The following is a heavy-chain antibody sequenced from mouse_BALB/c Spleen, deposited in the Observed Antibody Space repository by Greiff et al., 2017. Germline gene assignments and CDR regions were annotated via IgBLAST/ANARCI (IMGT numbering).Heavy chain of an antibody. D-gene: IGHD1-1*01. CDR1: GFNIKDTY. J-gene: IGHJ1*01. Sequence: GQLQQSGAELVKPGASVKLSCTASGFNIKDTYMHWVKQRPEQGLEWIGRIDPANGNTKYDPKFQGKATITADTSSNTAYLQLSSLTSEDTAVYYCARAFMDGRGYFDVWGAGTTVTVSS. CDR3: ARAFMDGRGYFDV. V-gene: IGHV14-3*02. CDR2: IDPANGNT.